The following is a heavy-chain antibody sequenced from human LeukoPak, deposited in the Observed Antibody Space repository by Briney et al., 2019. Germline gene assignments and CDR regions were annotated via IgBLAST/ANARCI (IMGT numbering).Heavy chain of an antibody. D-gene: IGHD3-22*01. CDR2: IYYSGST. CDR1: GCSISSSSYY. CDR3: ARSPGRNYYDSSGYVDY. J-gene: IGHJ4*02. V-gene: IGHV4-39*01. Sequence: PSETLSLTCTVSGCSISSSSYYWGWIRQPPGKGLEWIGSIYYSGSTYYNPSLKSRVTISVDTSKNQFSLKLSSVTAADTAVYYCARSPGRNYYDSSGYVDYWGQGTLVTVSS.